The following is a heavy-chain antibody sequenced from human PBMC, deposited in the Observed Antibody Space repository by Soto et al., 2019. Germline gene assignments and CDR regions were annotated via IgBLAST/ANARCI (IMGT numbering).Heavy chain of an antibody. CDR2: IVVGSGNT. D-gene: IGHD3-3*01. V-gene: IGHV1-58*01. CDR3: AADRGRITIFGVVTNYYGMDV. J-gene: IGHJ6*02. CDR1: GFTFTSSA. Sequence: GASVKVSCKASGFTFTSSAVQWVRQARGQRLEWIGWIVVGSGNTNYAQKFQERVTITRDMSTSTAYMELSSLRSEDTAVYYCAADRGRITIFGVVTNYYGMDVWGQGTTVT.